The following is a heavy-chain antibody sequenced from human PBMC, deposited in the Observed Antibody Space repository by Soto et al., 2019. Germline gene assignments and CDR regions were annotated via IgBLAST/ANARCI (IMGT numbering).Heavy chain of an antibody. V-gene: IGHV4-39*01. CDR2: IYYSGST. D-gene: IGHD3-10*01. Sequence: PSETLSLTCTVSGGSISSSSYYWGWIRQPPGKGLEWIGSIYYSGSTYYNPSLKSRVTISVDTSKNQFSLKLSSVTAADTAVYYCAGHVELLGSGSYYSRYNWFDPWGQGTLVTVSS. CDR3: AGHVELLGSGSYYSRYNWFDP. J-gene: IGHJ5*02. CDR1: GGSISSSSYY.